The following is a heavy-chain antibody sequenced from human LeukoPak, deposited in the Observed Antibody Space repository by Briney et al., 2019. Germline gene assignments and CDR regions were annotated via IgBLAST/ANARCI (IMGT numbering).Heavy chain of an antibody. CDR1: GGSISSYY. CDR2: IYYSGST. CDR3: ARADMIRARQFDAFDI. D-gene: IGHD3-10*01. Sequence: SETLSLTCTVSGGSISSYYWSWIRQPPGKGLEWIGYIYYSGSTNYNPSLKSRVTISVDTSKNQFSLHLNFVTPEDTAVYYCARADMIRARQFDAFDIWGQGTMVTVSS. J-gene: IGHJ3*02. V-gene: IGHV4-59*12.